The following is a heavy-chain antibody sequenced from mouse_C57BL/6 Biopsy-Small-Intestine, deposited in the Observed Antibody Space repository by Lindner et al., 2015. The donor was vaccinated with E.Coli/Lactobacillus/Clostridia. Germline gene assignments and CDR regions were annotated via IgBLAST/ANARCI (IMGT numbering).Heavy chain of an antibody. CDR3: ARSEGSSGFFDS. CDR1: GYSFTGYY. J-gene: IGHJ2*01. D-gene: IGHD3-2*02. Sequence: VQLQESGPELVKPGASVKISCKASGYSFTGYYMHWVKQSHGNILDWIGYIYPSNGISSYNQKFGGKATLTVDKSSTTAYMELRSLTSEDSAVYFCARSEGSSGFFDSWGQGTTLTVSS. V-gene: IGHV1-31*01. CDR2: IYPSNGIS.